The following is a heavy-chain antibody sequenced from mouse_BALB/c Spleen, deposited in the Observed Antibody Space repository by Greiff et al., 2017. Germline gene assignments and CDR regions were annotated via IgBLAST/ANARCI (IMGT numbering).Heavy chain of an antibody. CDR1: GFTFSSFG. V-gene: IGHV5-17*02. D-gene: IGHD2-3*01. J-gene: IGHJ4*01. CDR3: ANDGYYAMDY. Sequence: DVMLVESGGGLVQPGGSRKLSCAASGFTFSSFGMHWVRQAPEKGLEWVAYISSGSSTIYYADTVKGRFTISRDNPKNTLFLQMTSLRSEDTAMYYCANDGYYAMDYWGQGTSVTVSS. CDR2: ISSGSSTI.